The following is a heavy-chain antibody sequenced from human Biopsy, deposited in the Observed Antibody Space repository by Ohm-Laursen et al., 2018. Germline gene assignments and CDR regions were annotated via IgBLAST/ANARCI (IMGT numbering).Heavy chain of an antibody. CDR1: GFIFSTYT. CDR2: ISSRSSDI. J-gene: IGHJ5*02. CDR3: ARGNGPSA. D-gene: IGHD4-23*01. Sequence: GSLRLSCAASGFIFSTYTMNWVRQALGEGLEWVSSISSRSSDIYYADSVKGRFTISRDNARNSVYLQMNSLRAEDTAIYYCARGNGPSAWGQGTLVTVPS. V-gene: IGHV3-21*01.